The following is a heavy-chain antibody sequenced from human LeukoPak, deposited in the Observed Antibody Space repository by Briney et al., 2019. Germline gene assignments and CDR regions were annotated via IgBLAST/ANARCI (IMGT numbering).Heavy chain of an antibody. J-gene: IGHJ4*02. V-gene: IGHV3-73*01. D-gene: IGHD6-6*01. CDR3: TREQVVGDFDY. CDR2: SRSRANRYAA. CDR1: GFTFDDSA. Sequence: PGGSLRLSCAASGFTFDDSAVHWVRQASGKWLEWVGRSRSRANRYAAAYAASVKGRFTLSRDDSKNTAYLQMNSLTTEDTAVYYCTREQVVGDFDYWGQGTLVTVSS.